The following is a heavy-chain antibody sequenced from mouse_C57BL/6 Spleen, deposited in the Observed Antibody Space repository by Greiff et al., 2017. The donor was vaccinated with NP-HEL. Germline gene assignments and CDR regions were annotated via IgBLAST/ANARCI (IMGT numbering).Heavy chain of an antibody. D-gene: IGHD2-5*01. Sequence: QVQLQQSGPELVKPGASVKISCKASGYSFTSYYIHWVKQRPGQGLEWIGWIYPGSGNTKYNEKFKGKATLTADTSSSTAYMQLSSLTSEDSAVYYCARTGYSNYVYYFDYWGQGTTLTVSS. CDR1: GYSFTSYY. CDR3: ARTGYSNYVYYFDY. V-gene: IGHV1-66*01. J-gene: IGHJ2*01. CDR2: IYPGSGNT.